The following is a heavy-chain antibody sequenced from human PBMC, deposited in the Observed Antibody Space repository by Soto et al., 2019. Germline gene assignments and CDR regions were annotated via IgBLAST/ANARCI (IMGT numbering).Heavy chain of an antibody. CDR2: IIPIFGTA. CDR1: GGTFSSYA. CDR3: AIVRSGYSYRKPFDY. D-gene: IGHD5-18*01. V-gene: IGHV1-69*13. J-gene: IGHJ4*02. Sequence: SVKVSCKASGGTFSSYAISWVRQAPGQGLEWMGGIIPIFGTANYAQKFQGRVTITADESTSTAYMELSSLRSEDTAVYYCAIVRSGYSYRKPFDYWGQGSLVPVSS.